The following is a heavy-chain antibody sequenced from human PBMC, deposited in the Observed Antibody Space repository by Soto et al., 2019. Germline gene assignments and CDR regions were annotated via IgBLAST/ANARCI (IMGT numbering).Heavy chain of an antibody. CDR2: IDPSDSYT. CDR1: GYSFTSYW. CDR3: ARRAGYSSGLDFDY. J-gene: IGHJ4*02. D-gene: IGHD5-18*01. Sequence: GESLKISCKGSGYSFTSYWITWVRQMPGKGLEWMGRIDPSDSYTRYSPSFQGHVTISADKSIGTAYLQWSSLKASDTAMYYCARRAGYSSGLDFDYWGQGALVTVSS. V-gene: IGHV5-10-1*01.